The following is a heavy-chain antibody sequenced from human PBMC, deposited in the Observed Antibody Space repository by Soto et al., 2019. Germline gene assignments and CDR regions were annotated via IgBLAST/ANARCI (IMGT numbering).Heavy chain of an antibody. CDR3: ARRDSHGYFRYFDN. V-gene: IGHV1-69*06. J-gene: IGHJ4*02. CDR2: TNGNLGTG. CDR1: GGTFSSYP. Sequence: QVQLVQSGAEVKRPGSSVKVSCKASGGTFSSYPISWVRQAPGQGLEWMGGTNGNLGTGNYAQKFRGRLTITTDISTTTDYMELSSLTSEDTAVYYCARRDSHGYFRYFDNWGQGTLVTVSS. D-gene: IGHD4-17*01.